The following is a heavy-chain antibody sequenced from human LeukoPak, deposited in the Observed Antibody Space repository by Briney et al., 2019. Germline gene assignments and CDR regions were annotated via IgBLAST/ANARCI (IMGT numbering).Heavy chain of an antibody. CDR1: GGSISNSPYY. CDR2: IYYSGAT. CDR3: ARHLDTYDFWSGWTKIDY. J-gene: IGHJ4*02. Sequence: SETLSLTCSVSGGSISNSPYYWGWIRQPPGKGLEWIGSIYYSGATYYNPSLKSRVTISVDTSKSQISLKVNAVTAADTSVYYCARHLDTYDFWSGWTKIDYWGQGTLVIVSS. D-gene: IGHD3-3*01. V-gene: IGHV4-39*01.